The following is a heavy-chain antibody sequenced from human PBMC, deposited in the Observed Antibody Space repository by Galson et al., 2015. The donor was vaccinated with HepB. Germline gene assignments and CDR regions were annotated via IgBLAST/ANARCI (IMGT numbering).Heavy chain of an antibody. D-gene: IGHD3-10*01. CDR1: GFTFSSYA. V-gene: IGHV3-30*04. CDR2: ISYDGSNK. Sequence: SLRLSCAASGFTFSSYAMHWVRQAPGKGLEWVAVISYDGSNKYYADSVKGRFTISRDNSKNTLYLQMNSLRAEDTAVYYCAKSGVTRGVIMGAFDIWGQGTMVTVSS. J-gene: IGHJ3*02. CDR3: AKSGVTRGVIMGAFDI.